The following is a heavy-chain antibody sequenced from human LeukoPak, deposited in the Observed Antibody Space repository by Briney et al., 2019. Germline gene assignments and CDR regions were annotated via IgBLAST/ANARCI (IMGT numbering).Heavy chain of an antibody. D-gene: IGHD2-15*01. Sequence: SQTLSLTCAVYGGSLRGYYWSWIRQSPGKGLEWIGKIDHIGRTYYTPSLKSRVTISVDTSKNQFSLKLNSVTAAGSAVYYCARPGACSRTTCTGYMHIWGKGTTVTVSS. V-gene: IGHV4-34*01. J-gene: IGHJ6*03. CDR3: ARPGACSRTTCTGYMHI. CDR2: IDHIGRT. CDR1: GGSLRGYY.